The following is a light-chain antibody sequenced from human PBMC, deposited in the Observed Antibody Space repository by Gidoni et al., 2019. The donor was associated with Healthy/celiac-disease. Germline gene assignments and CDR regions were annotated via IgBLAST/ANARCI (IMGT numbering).Light chain of an antibody. V-gene: IGKV1-39*01. CDR1: QSISSF. CDR3: QQGYSTPLT. CDR2: AAS. J-gene: IGKJ4*01. Sequence: DIQMTQSPSSLSASVGDRVTITCRASQSISSFLNWYQQKPGKAPKVLIYAASSLQSGVPPRFSGSGSGTDFTLTISSLQPEDFATYYCQQGYSTPLTFGGXTRVEIK.